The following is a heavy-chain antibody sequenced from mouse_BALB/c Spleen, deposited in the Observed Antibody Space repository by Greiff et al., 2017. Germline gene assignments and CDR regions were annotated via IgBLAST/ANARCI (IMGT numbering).Heavy chain of an antibody. CDR1: GFTFSDYY. J-gene: IGHJ3*01. D-gene: IGHD3-3*01. CDR2: ISDGGSYT. CDR3: ARDGGTPFAY. V-gene: IGHV5-4*02. Sequence: DVKLVESGGGLVKPGGSLKLSCAASGFTFSDYYMYWVRQTPEKRLEWVATISDGGSYTYYPDSVKGRFTISRDNAKNNLYLQMSSLKSEDTAMYYCARDGGTPFAYWGQGTLVTVSA.